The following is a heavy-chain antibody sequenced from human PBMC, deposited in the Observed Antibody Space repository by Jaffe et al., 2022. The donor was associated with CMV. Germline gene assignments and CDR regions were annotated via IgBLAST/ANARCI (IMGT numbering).Heavy chain of an antibody. CDR2: IKEDGSEE. J-gene: IGHJ4*02. Sequence: EVQLVESGGGLVQPGGSLRLSCAASGFTFSSFWMNWVRQAPGKGLEWVAKIKEDGSEEYYVDSVKGRFTISRDNAKKSLYLQMNSLRAEDTAVYYCTRTYATGNPNFDHWGQGTLVTVSS. D-gene: IGHD2-2*01. CDR1: GFTFSSFW. CDR3: TRTYATGNPNFDH. V-gene: IGHV3-7*01.